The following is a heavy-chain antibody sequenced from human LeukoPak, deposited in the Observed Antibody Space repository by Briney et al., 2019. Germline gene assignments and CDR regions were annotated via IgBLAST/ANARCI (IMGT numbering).Heavy chain of an antibody. CDR2: IYYSGST. CDR1: GGSISSYY. D-gene: IGHD3-10*01. V-gene: IGHV4-59*08. CDR3: ARSYYYGSGSYGMDA. J-gene: IGHJ6*02. Sequence: SETLSLTCTVSGGSISSYYWSWIRQPPGKGLEWIGYIYYSGSTNYNPSLKSRVTISVDTSKNQFSLKLSSVTAADTAVYYCARSYYYGSGSYGMDAWGQGTTATVSS.